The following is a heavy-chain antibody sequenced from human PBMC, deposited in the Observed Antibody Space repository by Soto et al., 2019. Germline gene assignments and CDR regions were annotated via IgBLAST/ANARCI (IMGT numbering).Heavy chain of an antibody. D-gene: IGHD3-3*01. CDR1: GDSISSYY. CDR2: IYYSGST. Sequence: SETLSLTCTVSGDSISSYYWSWIRQPPGKGLEWIGYIYYSGSTNYNPSLKSRVTISVDTPKNQFSLKLTSVTAADTAVYYCARGERSITIFGVTHGAFDIWGQGTMVTVSS. CDR3: ARGERSITIFGVTHGAFDI. J-gene: IGHJ3*02. V-gene: IGHV4-59*01.